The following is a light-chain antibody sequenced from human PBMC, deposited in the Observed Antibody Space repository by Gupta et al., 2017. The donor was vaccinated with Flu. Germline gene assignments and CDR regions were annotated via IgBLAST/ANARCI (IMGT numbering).Light chain of an antibody. CDR3: QQGDRRPFT. Sequence: DIQMTQSPSSLSASVGDRVTITCRASQSVSSFLNWYQQRPGKAPTLLILVASRLEGGVPSRFSGSGSGTEFTLTINKLQAEDFATYFCQQGDRRPFTFGHGTKFDVK. J-gene: IGKJ3*01. CDR1: QSVSSF. CDR2: VAS. V-gene: IGKV1-39*01.